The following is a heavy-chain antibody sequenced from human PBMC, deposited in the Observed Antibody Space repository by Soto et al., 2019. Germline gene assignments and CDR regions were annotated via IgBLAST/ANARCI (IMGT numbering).Heavy chain of an antibody. CDR3: ARDMSVKGFDY. J-gene: IGHJ4*02. D-gene: IGHD4-17*01. CDR2: IYSGGST. V-gene: IGHV3-53*01. Sequence: GGSLRLSCAASGFTVSSNYMSWVRQAPGKGLEWVSVIYSGGSTYYADSVKGRFTISRDNSKNTLYLQMNSLRAEDTAVYYCARDMSVKGFDYWGQGTRVTVSS. CDR1: GFTVSSNY.